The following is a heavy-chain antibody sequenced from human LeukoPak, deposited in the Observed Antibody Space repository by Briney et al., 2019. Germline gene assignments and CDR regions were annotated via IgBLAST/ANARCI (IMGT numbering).Heavy chain of an antibody. V-gene: IGHV3-9*01. CDR3: VKGPITAAGPYYFDY. D-gene: IGHD6-13*01. CDR2: LSWNSDNI. Sequence: PGRSLRLSCAASGFTFDDYTMHWVRQAPGKGLERVSGLSWNSDNIVYADSVKGRFTISGDNAKNTLYLQMNSLRVEETALYYCVKGPITAAGPYYFDYWGQGTLVTVSS. J-gene: IGHJ4*02. CDR1: GFTFDDYT.